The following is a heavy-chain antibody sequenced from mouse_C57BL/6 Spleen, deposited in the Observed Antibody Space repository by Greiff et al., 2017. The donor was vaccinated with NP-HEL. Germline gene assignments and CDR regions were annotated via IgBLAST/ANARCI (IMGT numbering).Heavy chain of an antibody. Sequence: EVMLVESEGGLVQPGSSMKLSCTASGFTFSDYYMAWVRQVPEKGLEWVANINYDGSSTYYLDSLKSRFIISRDNAKNILYLQMSSLKSEDTATYYCAREGLLWYFDYWGQGTTLTVSS. V-gene: IGHV5-16*01. CDR2: INYDGSST. D-gene: IGHD2-1*01. CDR3: AREGLLWYFDY. CDR1: GFTFSDYY. J-gene: IGHJ2*01.